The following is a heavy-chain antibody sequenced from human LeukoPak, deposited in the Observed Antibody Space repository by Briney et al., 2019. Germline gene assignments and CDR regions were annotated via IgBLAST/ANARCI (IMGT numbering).Heavy chain of an antibody. Sequence: SETLSLTCTVSGGSISSSSYYWGWIRRPPGKGLEWIGSIYYSGSTYYNPSLKSRVTISVDTSKNQFSLKLSSVTAADTAVYYCARGGLVVPAAPGAFDIWGQGTMVTVSS. V-gene: IGHV4-39*07. D-gene: IGHD2-2*01. J-gene: IGHJ3*02. CDR1: GGSISSSSYY. CDR3: ARGGLVVPAAPGAFDI. CDR2: IYYSGST.